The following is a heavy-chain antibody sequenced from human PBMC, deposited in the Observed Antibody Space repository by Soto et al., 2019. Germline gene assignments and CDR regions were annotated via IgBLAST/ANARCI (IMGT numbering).Heavy chain of an antibody. CDR1: GFTFTSSA. CDR3: AAGSSRSWYLGYFDYYYYGMDV. CDR2: IVGGSGNT. Sequence: PVKVCCKSSGFTFTSSAVRWVRHARGQRLEWIGWIVGGSGNTNYAQKFQERVTITRDMSTSTAYMELSSLRSEDTAVYYCAAGSSRSWYLGYFDYYYYGMDVWGQGTPVTVYS. J-gene: IGHJ6*02. D-gene: IGHD6-13*01. V-gene: IGHV1-58*01.